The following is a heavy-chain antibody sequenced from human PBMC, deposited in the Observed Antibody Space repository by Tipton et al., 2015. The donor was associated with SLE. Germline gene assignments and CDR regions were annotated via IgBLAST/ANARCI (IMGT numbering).Heavy chain of an antibody. CDR3: ARGAYYFDS. J-gene: IGHJ4*02. V-gene: IGHV3-21*03. CDR2: ISRDSNYI. Sequence: SLRLSCTDSGSTLSGYTMNWVRQAPGRGLEWVPSISRDSNYIYQIDSARGRFIISRDNAKDSLYLQLNSLRVEDTAVYFCARGAYYFDSWGQGTLVTVSS. CDR1: GSTLSGYT.